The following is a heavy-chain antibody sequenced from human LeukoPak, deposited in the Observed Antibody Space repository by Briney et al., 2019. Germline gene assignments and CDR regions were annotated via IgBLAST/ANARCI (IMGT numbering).Heavy chain of an antibody. CDR2: IYSSGST. Sequence: PSETLSLTCTVSGGSISSYYWSWIRQPPGKGLEWIGYIYSSGSTNYNPSLKSRVTISVDTSKNQFSLKLSSVTAADTAVYYCARRRGAHTANALDIWGQGTIVTVSS. V-gene: IGHV4-59*08. J-gene: IGHJ3*02. CDR1: GGSISSYY. CDR3: ARRRGAHTANALDI. D-gene: IGHD3-10*01.